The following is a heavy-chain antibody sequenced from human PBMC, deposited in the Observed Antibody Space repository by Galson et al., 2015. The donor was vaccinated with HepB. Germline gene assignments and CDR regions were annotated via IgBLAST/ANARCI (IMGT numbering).Heavy chain of an antibody. J-gene: IGHJ6*02. CDR2: ISSSGSTI. V-gene: IGHV3-11*01. CDR1: GFTFSDCY. Sequence: SLRLSCAASGFTFSDCYMTWIRQAPGKGLEWVSYISSSGSTIYYADSVKGRFTISRDNAKNSLYLQMNSLRAEDTAVYYCARDLPPYYYGLDVWGQGTTVTVSS. CDR3: ARDLPPYYYGLDV.